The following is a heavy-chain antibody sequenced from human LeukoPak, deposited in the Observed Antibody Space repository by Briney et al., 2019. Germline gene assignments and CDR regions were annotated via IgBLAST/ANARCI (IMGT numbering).Heavy chain of an antibody. Sequence: GASVKVSCKASGYTFTSYYMHWVRQAPGQGLEWMGIINPSGGSTSYAQKFQGRVTMTRVMSTSTVYMELSSLRSEDTAVYYCARESRDGYKHFDYWGQGTLVTVSS. CDR2: INPSGGST. CDR1: GYTFTSYY. J-gene: IGHJ4*02. D-gene: IGHD5-24*01. V-gene: IGHV1-46*01. CDR3: ARESRDGYKHFDY.